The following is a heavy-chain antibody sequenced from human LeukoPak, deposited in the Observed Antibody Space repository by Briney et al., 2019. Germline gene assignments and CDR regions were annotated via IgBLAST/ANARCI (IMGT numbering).Heavy chain of an antibody. CDR3: ARTSQTFDY. J-gene: IGHJ4*02. CDR2: ISYDGRNK. V-gene: IGHV3-30*04. CDR1: GFTFSNYA. Sequence: GGSLRLSCAASGFTFSNYAMNWVRQAPGKGLEWVAVISYDGRNKYYADSVKGRFTISRDNSKNTLYLQMNSLRPEDTAVYYCARTSQTFDYWGQGTLVTVSP.